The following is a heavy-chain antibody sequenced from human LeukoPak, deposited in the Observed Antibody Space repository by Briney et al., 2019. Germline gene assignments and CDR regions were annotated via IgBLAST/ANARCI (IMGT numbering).Heavy chain of an antibody. V-gene: IGHV2-5*02. J-gene: IGHJ4*02. CDR2: IYWDDDK. D-gene: IGHD3-22*01. CDR3: AHRLRVVALGNYFDY. CDR1: GFSLTTSGVG. Sequence: SGPTLVNPTQTLTLTCSFSGFSLTTSGVGVGWIREPPGKALQWLALIYWDDDKRYSPSLKSRLTITKDTSNNRVVLTMTNMDPVDTGTYYCAHRLRVVALGNYFDYWGQGTPATVSS.